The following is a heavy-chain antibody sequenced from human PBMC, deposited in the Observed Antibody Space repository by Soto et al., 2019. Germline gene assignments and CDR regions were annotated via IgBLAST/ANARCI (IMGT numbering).Heavy chain of an antibody. V-gene: IGHV3-11*05. CDR3: ARGRAAAADYLDF. CDR2: ISSSTSHT. Sequence: QVQLVESGGGLVKPGGSLRLSCAVSGFTFSDYYMTWIRQAPGKGLEWVAYISSSTSHTNYADSVKGRFTISRDNAKNSLFLQMNSLRAADTAVYYCARGRAAAADYLDFWGQGTLVTVSS. CDR1: GFTFSDYY. D-gene: IGHD6-13*01. J-gene: IGHJ4*02.